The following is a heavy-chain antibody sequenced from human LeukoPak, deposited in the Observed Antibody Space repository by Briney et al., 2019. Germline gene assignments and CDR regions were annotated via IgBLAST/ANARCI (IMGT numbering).Heavy chain of an antibody. CDR3: ARDLVGNGFDI. CDR2: IKQDGSER. D-gene: IGHD2-15*01. CDR1: GFTFSTYW. J-gene: IGHJ3*02. Sequence: GGSLRLSCAASGFTFSTYWMSWVRQAPGKGLEWVANIKQDGSERYYVDSVKGRFTISRDNAKNSLYLQMNSLRAEDTAVYYCARDLVGNGFDIWGQGTMVTVSS. V-gene: IGHV3-7*01.